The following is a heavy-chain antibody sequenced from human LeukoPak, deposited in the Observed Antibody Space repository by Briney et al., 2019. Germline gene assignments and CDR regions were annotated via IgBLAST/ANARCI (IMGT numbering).Heavy chain of an antibody. J-gene: IGHJ4*02. CDR1: GFTFSDYY. V-gene: IGHV3-11*01. CDR2: ISSSGSTI. D-gene: IGHD3-10*01. Sequence: GRSLRLSCAASGFTFSDYYMSWIRQAPGKGLEWVSYISSSGSTIYYADSVKGRFTISRDNAKNLLYLQMNSLRAEDTAVYYCARDFSYGSGSPYYYWGQGTLVTVSS. CDR3: ARDFSYGSGSPYYY.